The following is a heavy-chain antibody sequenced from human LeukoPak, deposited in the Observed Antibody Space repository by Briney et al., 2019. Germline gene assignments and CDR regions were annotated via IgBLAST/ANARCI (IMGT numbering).Heavy chain of an antibody. CDR1: GYTFTGYY. D-gene: IGHD1-26*01. J-gene: IGHJ5*02. Sequence: GASVKVSCKASGYTFTGYYMHWVRQAPGQGLEWMGWISAYNGNTNYAQKLQGRVTMTTDTSTSTAYMELRSLRSDDTAVYYCARDRAFSRDLYSGSYPNWFDPWGQGTLVTVSS. CDR3: ARDRAFSRDLYSGSYPNWFDP. V-gene: IGHV1-18*04. CDR2: ISAYNGNT.